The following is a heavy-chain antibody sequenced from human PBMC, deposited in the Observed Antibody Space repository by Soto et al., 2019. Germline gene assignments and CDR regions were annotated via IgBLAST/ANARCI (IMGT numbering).Heavy chain of an antibody. J-gene: IGHJ6*02. D-gene: IGHD3-9*01. CDR1: GGTFSSYA. V-gene: IGHV1-69*13. CDR3: ARLRYFDWLPDYYGMDV. Sequence: AASVKVSCKASGGTFSSYAISWVRQAPGRGLEWKGGIIPIFGTANYAQKFQGRVTITADESTSTAYMELSSLRSEDTAVYYCARLRYFDWLPDYYGMDVWGQGTTVTVSS. CDR2: IIPIFGTA.